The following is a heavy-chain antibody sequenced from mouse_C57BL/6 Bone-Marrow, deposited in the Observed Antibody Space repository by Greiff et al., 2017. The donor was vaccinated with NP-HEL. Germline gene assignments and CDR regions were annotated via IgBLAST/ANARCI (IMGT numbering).Heavy chain of an antibody. D-gene: IGHD1-1*01. J-gene: IGHJ2*01. Sequence: VQLQQPGAELVKPGASVKLSCKASGYTFTSYWMHWVKQRPGRGLEWIGRIDPNSGGTKYNEKFKSKATLTVDKPSSTAYTQLSSLTSEDSAVYYCARSPSYGYGSSFLWGQGTTLTVSS. CDR2: IDPNSGGT. CDR3: ARSPSYGYGSSFL. V-gene: IGHV1-72*01. CDR1: GYTFTSYW.